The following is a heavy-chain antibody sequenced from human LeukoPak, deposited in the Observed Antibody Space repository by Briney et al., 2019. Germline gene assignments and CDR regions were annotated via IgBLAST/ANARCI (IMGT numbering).Heavy chain of an antibody. Sequence: PGWSLRLSCAASGFTFSNDWMCWVRQAPGKGPEWVANINQDESKKYYADSVKGRFTISRDNAKNSLYLQMSSLTAEDTAIYYCARDHAYRADYWGQGTLVTVSS. CDR3: ARDHAYRADY. J-gene: IGHJ4*02. CDR1: GFTFSNDW. CDR2: INQDESKK. D-gene: IGHD2-2*01. V-gene: IGHV3-7*01.